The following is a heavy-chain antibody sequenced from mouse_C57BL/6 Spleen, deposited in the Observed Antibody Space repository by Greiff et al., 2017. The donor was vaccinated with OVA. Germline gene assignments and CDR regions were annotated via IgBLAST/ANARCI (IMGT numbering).Heavy chain of an antibody. D-gene: IGHD2-1*01. J-gene: IGHJ1*03. CDR2: IWSGGST. V-gene: IGHV2-2*01. CDR3: ARNEGNYWYFDV. Sequence: VQRVESGPGLVQPSQSLSITCTVSGFSLTSYGVHWVRQSPGKGLEWLGVIWSGGSTDYNAAFIPRLSISKDNSKSQVFFKMNSLQADDTAIYYCARNEGNYWYFDVWGTGTTVTVSS. CDR1: GFSLTSYG.